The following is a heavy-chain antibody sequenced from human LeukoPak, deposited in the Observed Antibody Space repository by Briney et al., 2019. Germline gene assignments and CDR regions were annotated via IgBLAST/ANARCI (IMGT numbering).Heavy chain of an antibody. CDR1: GFTFSSYG. J-gene: IGHJ4*02. CDR3: AKDRRSSSGWPPFPY. Sequence: GGSLRLSCAASGFTFSSYGMHWVRQAPGKGLEWVAFIRYDGSNKYYADSVKGRFTISRDNPKSTLYLQMNSLRAEDTAVYYCAKDRRSSSGWPPFPYWGQGTLVTVSS. CDR2: IRYDGSNK. V-gene: IGHV3-30*02. D-gene: IGHD6-19*01.